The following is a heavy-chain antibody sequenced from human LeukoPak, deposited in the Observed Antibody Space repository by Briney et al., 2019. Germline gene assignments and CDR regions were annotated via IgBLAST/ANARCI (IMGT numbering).Heavy chain of an antibody. J-gene: IGHJ5*01. CDR2: IYFGGKT. V-gene: IGHV4-39*01. CDR1: GASVNSSIYY. D-gene: IGHD3-10*01. Sequence: SETLSLTCTVSGASVNSSIYYWGWFRQPPRKGLEWIGSIYFGGKTYYNPSLKSRVTISVDTSKNHFSLRLSSVTAADTAVYYCAPGSTFVNRGSWFDPWGQCTPFTVSS. CDR3: APGSTFVNRGSWFDP.